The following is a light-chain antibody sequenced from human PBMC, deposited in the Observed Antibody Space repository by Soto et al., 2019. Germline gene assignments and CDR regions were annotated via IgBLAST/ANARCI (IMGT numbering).Light chain of an antibody. J-gene: IGKJ3*01. CDR2: ATS. V-gene: IGKV3-11*01. Sequence: EVVLTQSPATLSLSPGEGATLSCRASQSIGNYLAWYQQKPGQAPRLLIYATSNRATGIPARFSGSGSGTDVTLTRSSLEPEDFAVYYCQQRSSWPFPFGPGTKVDIK. CDR3: QQRSSWPFP. CDR1: QSIGNY.